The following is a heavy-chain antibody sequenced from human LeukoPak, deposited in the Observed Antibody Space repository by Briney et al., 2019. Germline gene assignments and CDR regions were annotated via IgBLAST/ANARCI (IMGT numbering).Heavy chain of an antibody. J-gene: IGHJ4*02. D-gene: IGHD3-22*01. V-gene: IGHV3-48*03. Sequence: GGSLRLSCAASGFTFSSYEMNWVRQAPGKGLEWVSYISSSGNSIYYAESVKGRFTISRDNSKTSLYLQMNSLRTEDTALYYCAKGTVVVTGPLDYWGQGTLVTVSS. CDR2: ISSSGNSI. CDR1: GFTFSSYE. CDR3: AKGTVVVTGPLDY.